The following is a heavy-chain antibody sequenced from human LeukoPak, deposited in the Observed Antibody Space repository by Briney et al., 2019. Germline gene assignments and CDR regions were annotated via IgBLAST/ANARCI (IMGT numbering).Heavy chain of an antibody. Sequence: GASVKVSCKASGGTFSSYAISWVRQAPGQGLEWMGGIIPIFGTANYAQKFQGRVTITADESTSTAYMELSSLRSEDTAVYYCAKTSRGSYYPDYWGQGTLVTVSS. V-gene: IGHV1-69*13. CDR2: IIPIFGTA. D-gene: IGHD1-26*01. J-gene: IGHJ4*02. CDR3: AKTSRGSYYPDY. CDR1: GGTFSSYA.